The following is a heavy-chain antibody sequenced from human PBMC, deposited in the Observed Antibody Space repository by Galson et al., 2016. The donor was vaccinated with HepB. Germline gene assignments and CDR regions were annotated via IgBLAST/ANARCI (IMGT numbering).Heavy chain of an antibody. CDR2: INHSGST. CDR1: GGSFNAYY. CDR3: ARVVVAATSWFDS. J-gene: IGHJ5*01. V-gene: IGHV4-34*01. Sequence: ETLSLTCGVFGGSFNAYYWSWIRQPPGKGLEWIGEINHSGSTKYNPSLKSRVSISVDTSKNQFSLKLSSMTAADTALYYCARVVVAATSWFDSWGQGTLVTVSS. D-gene: IGHD2-15*01.